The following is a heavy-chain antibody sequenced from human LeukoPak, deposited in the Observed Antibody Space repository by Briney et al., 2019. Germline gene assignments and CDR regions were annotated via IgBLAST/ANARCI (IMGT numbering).Heavy chain of an antibody. D-gene: IGHD3-9*01. CDR1: GGSISSYC. J-gene: IGHJ5*02. CDR3: ATSHDVKTAPYDL. V-gene: IGHV4-4*09. Sequence: SETLSLTCTVSGGSISSYCWNWVRQSPGKGLEWIGYIFTSRRTDYNPSLKSRVTMSVDTSKNQISMDLRFLTAADTAVYYCATSHDVKTAPYDLWGQGALVTVSP. CDR2: IFTSRRT.